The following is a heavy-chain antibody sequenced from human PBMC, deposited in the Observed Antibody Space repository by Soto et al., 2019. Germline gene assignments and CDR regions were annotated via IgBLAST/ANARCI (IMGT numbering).Heavy chain of an antibody. Sequence: QVQLQQWGAGLLKPSETLSLTCAVYGGSFSGYYWSWIRQPPGKGLEWIGEINHSGSTNYNPSLNSRVTISVDTSKNQFSLKLSSVTAADTAVYYCARGGRMRYYYGMDVWGQGTTVTVSS. CDR2: INHSGST. CDR3: ARGGRMRYYYGMDV. D-gene: IGHD2-15*01. V-gene: IGHV4-34*01. J-gene: IGHJ6*02. CDR1: GGSFSGYY.